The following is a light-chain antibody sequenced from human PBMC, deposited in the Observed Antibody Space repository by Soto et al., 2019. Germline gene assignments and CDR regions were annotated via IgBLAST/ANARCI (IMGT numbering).Light chain of an antibody. J-gene: IGLJ2*01. CDR2: SNN. CDR3: EAWDDSLNGVV. V-gene: IGLV1-44*01. Sequence: QSVLTQTPSASGTPGQRVNISCSGSSSNIGSNNVNWYQQLPGTAPKLLIYSNNQRPSGVPDRFSGSKSGTSASLAISGHQSEDEADYYCEAWDDSLNGVVFGGGTKL. CDR1: SSNIGSNN.